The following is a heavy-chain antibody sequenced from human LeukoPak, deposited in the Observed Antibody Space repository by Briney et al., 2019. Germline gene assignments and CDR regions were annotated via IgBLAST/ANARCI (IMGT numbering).Heavy chain of an antibody. V-gene: IGHV5-51*01. CDR3: ARPGAAGTEYDAFDI. Sequence: GESLKISCKGSGYLFTRKWIGWVRQMLGKGLEWMGIIYPGDSETRYSPSLQGQVTISADKSISTAYLQWSSLKASDTAMYYCARPGAAGTEYDAFDIWGQGTMVTVSS. CDR1: GYLFTRKW. D-gene: IGHD6-13*01. J-gene: IGHJ3*02. CDR2: IYPGDSET.